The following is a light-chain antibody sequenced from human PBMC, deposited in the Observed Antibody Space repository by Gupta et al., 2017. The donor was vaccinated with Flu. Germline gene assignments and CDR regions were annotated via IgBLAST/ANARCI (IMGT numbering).Light chain of an antibody. CDR1: SSNIGNNY. CDR2: DNN. V-gene: IGLV1-51*01. CDR3: GTWDSRLSAAV. J-gene: IGLJ7*01. Sequence: SVLTPPPSVSAAPGPKVTISCSGSSSNIGNNYVSWYQQLPGTTPKLLIYDNNKRPSGIPDRFSGSKSGTSATLGITGLQTGDEADYYCGTWDSRLSAAVFGGGTQLTVL.